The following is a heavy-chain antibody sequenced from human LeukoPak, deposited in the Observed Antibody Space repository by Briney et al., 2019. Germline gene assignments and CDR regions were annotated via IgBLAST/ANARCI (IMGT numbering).Heavy chain of an antibody. J-gene: IGHJ5*02. CDR1: GFTFSSYA. CDR3: AKESGSTIFGPNWCDP. CDR2: ISGSGGST. Sequence: GGSLRLSCAASGFTFSSYAMSWVRQAPGKGLEWVSAISGSGGSTYYADSVKGRFTISRDTSKNTRYLQMSSLRAEDTVVYCCAKESGSTIFGPNWCDPWGQGTLVSVSS. V-gene: IGHV3-23*01. D-gene: IGHD3-3*01.